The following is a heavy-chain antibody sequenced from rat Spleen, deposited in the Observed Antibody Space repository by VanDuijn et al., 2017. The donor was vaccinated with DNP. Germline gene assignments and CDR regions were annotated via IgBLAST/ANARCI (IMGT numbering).Heavy chain of an antibody. V-gene: IGHV3-1*01. J-gene: IGHJ2*01. Sequence: EVQLQESGSGLVKPSQSLSLTCSVTGYSITSNYWGWIRKFPRNKMEYIGHISYSGSTNYNPSLKSLISITRDTSKNHFFLHLNTVTTEDTATYYCAIWTRYFDYWGQGVMVTVSS. D-gene: IGHD1-7*01. CDR3: AIWTRYFDY. CDR1: GYSITSNY. CDR2: ISYSGST.